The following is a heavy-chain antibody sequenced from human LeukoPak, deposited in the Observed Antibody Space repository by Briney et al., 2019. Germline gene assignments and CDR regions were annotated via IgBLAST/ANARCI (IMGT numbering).Heavy chain of an antibody. CDR1: GFTFSSYG. D-gene: IGHD6-6*01. J-gene: IGHJ4*02. CDR2: IWYDGSNK. CDR3: AKVGSIAARRGGYYFDY. V-gene: IGHV3-33*06. Sequence: GGSPRLSCAASGFTFSSYGMHWVRQAPGKGLEWVAVIWYDGSNKYYADSVKGRFTISRDNSKNTLSLQMNSLRAEDTAVYYCAKVGSIAARRGGYYFDYWGQGTLVTVSS.